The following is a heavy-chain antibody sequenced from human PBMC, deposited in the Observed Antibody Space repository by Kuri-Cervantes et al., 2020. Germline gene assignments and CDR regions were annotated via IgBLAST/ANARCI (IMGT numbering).Heavy chain of an antibody. J-gene: IGHJ6*02. Sequence: SETLSLTCTVSGGSISSSSYYWGWIRQPPGKGLEWIGSIYYSGSTYYNPSLKSRVTISVDTSKNQFSLKLSSVTAADTAVYYCARDQVVVVPAARGTQPYYYYGMDVWGQGTTVTVSS. CDR3: ARDQVVVVPAARGTQPYYYYGMDV. CDR2: IYYSGST. D-gene: IGHD2-2*01. V-gene: IGHV4-39*07. CDR1: GGSISSSSYY.